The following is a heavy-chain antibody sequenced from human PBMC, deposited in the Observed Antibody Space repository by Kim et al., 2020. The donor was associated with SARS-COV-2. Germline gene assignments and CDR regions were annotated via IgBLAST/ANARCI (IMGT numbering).Heavy chain of an antibody. D-gene: IGHD5-12*01. Sequence: TYAQKFQGRVTITADKSTSTAYMELSSLRSEDTAVYYCARDSRDGYNYNYWGQGTLVTVSS. J-gene: IGHJ4*02. CDR3: ARDSRDGYNYNY. V-gene: IGHV1-69*04.